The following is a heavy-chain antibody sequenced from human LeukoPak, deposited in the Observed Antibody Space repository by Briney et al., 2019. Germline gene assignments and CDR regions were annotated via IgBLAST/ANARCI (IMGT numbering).Heavy chain of an antibody. CDR3: ARGPQYYDFWSGYDAFDI. J-gene: IGHJ3*02. CDR2: ISYDGSNK. V-gene: IGHV3-30*03. CDR1: GFTFSSYG. Sequence: GGSLRLSCAASGFTFSSYGMHWVRQAPGKGLEWVAVISYDGSNKYYADSVKGRFTISRDNSKNTLYLQMNSLRAEDTAVYYCARGPQYYDFWSGYDAFDIWGQGTMVTVSS. D-gene: IGHD3-3*01.